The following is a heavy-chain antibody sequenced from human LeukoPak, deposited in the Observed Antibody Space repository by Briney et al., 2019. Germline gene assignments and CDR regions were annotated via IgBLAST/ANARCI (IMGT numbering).Heavy chain of an antibody. CDR2: TNPSGGST. CDR3: AREFRDYGDY. Sequence: GASVKVSCKASGYTFTSYYMHWVRQAPGQGLEWMGITNPSGGSTSYAQKFQGRVTMTRDMSTSTVYMELSSLRSEDTAVYYYAREFRDYGDYWGQGTLVTVSS. V-gene: IGHV1-46*01. J-gene: IGHJ4*02. CDR1: GYTFTSYY. D-gene: IGHD5-24*01.